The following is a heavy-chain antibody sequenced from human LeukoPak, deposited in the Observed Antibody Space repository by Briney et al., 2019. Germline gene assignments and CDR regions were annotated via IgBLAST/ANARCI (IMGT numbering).Heavy chain of an antibody. CDR2: INHSGST. D-gene: IGHD4-23*01. V-gene: IGHV4-34*01. J-gene: IGHJ4*02. Sequence: SETLSLTCAVYGGSFSGYYWSWIRQPPGKGLEWIGEINHSGSTNYNPSLKSRVTISVDTSKNQFSLKLSSVTAADTAVYYCASSSHYGGNPPDYWGQGTLVTVSS. CDR3: ASSSHYGGNPPDY. CDR1: GGSFSGYY.